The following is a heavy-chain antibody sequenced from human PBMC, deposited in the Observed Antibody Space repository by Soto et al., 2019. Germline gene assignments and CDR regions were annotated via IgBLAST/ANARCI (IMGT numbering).Heavy chain of an antibody. CDR1: ADTFTSYY. J-gene: IGHJ4*02. D-gene: IGHD1-1*01. Sequence: GASVKVSCKAPADTFTSYYIHWVRQAPGQGLEWMGWINPGSGVTNQAQKFQGRVTMTRYTSITTTYMELNSLTSDDTAVYYCARVAGHKNARFDTWGQGALVTVSS. V-gene: IGHV1-2*02. CDR3: ARVAGHKNARFDT. CDR2: INPGSGVT.